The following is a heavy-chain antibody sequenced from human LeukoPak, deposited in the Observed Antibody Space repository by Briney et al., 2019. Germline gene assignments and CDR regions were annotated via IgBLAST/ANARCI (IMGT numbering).Heavy chain of an antibody. CDR3: ARGVRLNWFDP. V-gene: IGHV4-59*11. CDR2: IYYSGST. CDR1: GGSISSHY. J-gene: IGHJ5*02. Sequence: SETLSLTCTVSGGSISSHYWSWIRQPPGKGLEWIGYIYYSGSTNYNPSLKSRVTISVDTSKNQFSLKLSSVTAADTAVYYCARGVRLNWFDPWGQGTLVTVSS.